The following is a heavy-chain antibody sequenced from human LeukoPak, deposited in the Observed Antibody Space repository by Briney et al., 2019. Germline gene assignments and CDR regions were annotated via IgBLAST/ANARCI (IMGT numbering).Heavy chain of an antibody. V-gene: IGHV4-59*01. D-gene: IGHD5-24*01. CDR2: IYYSGST. Sequence: PSETLSLTCTVSGGSFSSYYWSWIRQPRGKGLEWIGYIYYSGSTNYNPSLKRRVTISVDTSKNQFSLKLRSVTAADTAVYYCARGGWLRNYYYYYYMDVWGKGTTVTISS. CDR3: ARGGWLRNYYYYYYMDV. CDR1: GGSFSSYY. J-gene: IGHJ6*03.